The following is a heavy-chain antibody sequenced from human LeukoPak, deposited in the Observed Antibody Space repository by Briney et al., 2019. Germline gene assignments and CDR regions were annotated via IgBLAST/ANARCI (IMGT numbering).Heavy chain of an antibody. CDR2: ISPKSGHA. CDR1: GYTFVTYV. D-gene: IGHD1-26*01. V-gene: IGHV1-18*01. Sequence: ASVKVSCKTSGYTFVTYVISWVRQAPGQGLEWMGWISPKSGHANYAQKFRGRVTMTTDTATTTAYMELGSLRSDDTAVYYCARDRGVEGADTFDYWGQGTLVTVSS. J-gene: IGHJ4*02. CDR3: ARDRGVEGADTFDY.